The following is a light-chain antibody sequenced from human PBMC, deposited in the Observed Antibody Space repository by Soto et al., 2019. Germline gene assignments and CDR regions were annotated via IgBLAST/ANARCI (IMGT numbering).Light chain of an antibody. CDR3: SSYTSSSTL. J-gene: IGLJ2*01. CDR1: SSDVADYNF. V-gene: IGLV2-14*01. CDR2: EVS. Sequence: QSALTQPASVSGSPGQSITISCTGTSSDVADYNFVSWYQQHPGKAPKLMIFEVSNRPSGVSSRFSGSKSGDTASLPISGLQAEDEADYYCSSYTSSSTLFGGGTKLTVL.